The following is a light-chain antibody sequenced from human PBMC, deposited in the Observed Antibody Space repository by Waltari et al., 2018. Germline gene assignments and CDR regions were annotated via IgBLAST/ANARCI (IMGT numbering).Light chain of an antibody. Sequence: QSALTQPASVSGSPGQPIPLPCTGTSSALRGYTYSSGDQQHPGKAPKLMLYDVSNRPSGVSTRFSGSKSGNTASLTISGLQAEDEADYYCSSYTTRSTSLWVFGGGTKLTVL. CDR2: DVS. CDR1: SSALRGYTY. V-gene: IGLV2-14*03. J-gene: IGLJ3*02. CDR3: SSYTTRSTSLWV.